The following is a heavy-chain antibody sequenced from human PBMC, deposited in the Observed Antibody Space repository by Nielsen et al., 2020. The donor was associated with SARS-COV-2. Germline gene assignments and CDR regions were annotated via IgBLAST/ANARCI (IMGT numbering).Heavy chain of an antibody. D-gene: IGHD3-10*01. Sequence: SETLRLTCAASGGSISSNNWSSCVRPPPGKRLEWIGESIHRGSTNYSPSLKTRFTISVDKSKNQFSLELRSVTAADPAVYYCAGPGGSFDVWGQGTIVTVSS. CDR3: AGPGGSFDV. V-gene: IGHV4-4*02. CDR2: SIHRGST. J-gene: IGHJ3*01. CDR1: GGSISSNNW.